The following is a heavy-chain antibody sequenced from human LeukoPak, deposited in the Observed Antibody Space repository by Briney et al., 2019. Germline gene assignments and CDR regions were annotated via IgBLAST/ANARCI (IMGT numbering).Heavy chain of an antibody. J-gene: IGHJ4*02. Sequence: GGSLRLSCAASGVTFSSYAMSWGRQAPGEGVEWGSAISGSGGSTYYADSVKGRFTISRDNSKNTLYLQMNSLRAEDTAVYYCAKDQIAAAYDYWGQGTLVTVSS. CDR2: ISGSGGST. D-gene: IGHD6-13*01. CDR1: GVTFSSYA. V-gene: IGHV3-23*01. CDR3: AKDQIAAAYDY.